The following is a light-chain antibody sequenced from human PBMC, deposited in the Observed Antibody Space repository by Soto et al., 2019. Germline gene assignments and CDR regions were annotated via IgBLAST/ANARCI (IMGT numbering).Light chain of an antibody. CDR1: QSVSSN. J-gene: IGKJ1*01. Sequence: EIVMTPSPATLSVSPGERATLSCRASQSVSSNLAWYQQRPGQAPRLLMYGVSARATGVPARFSGSGSGTQFTLTISSVQSEDSAVYYCQQFDKWPGTFGQGTKVDIK. V-gene: IGKV3-15*01. CDR2: GVS. CDR3: QQFDKWPGT.